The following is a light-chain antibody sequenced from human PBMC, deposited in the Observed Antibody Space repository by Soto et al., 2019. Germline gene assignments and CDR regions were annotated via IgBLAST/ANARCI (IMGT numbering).Light chain of an antibody. J-gene: IGLJ2*01. CDR2: DVS. CDR3: SSYTSSSTYVV. Sequence: QSALTQPASVSGSPGQSITISCTGTSSDVGGYNYVSWYQQHPGKAPKLMIYDVSNRPSGVSNRVSGSKSGNTASLTISGLQAEDEADYDCSSYTSSSTYVVFGGGTKLTVL. CDR1: SSDVGGYNY. V-gene: IGLV2-14*01.